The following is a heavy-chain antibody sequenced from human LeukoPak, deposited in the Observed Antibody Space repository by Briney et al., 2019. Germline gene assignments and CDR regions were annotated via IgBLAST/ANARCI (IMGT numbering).Heavy chain of an antibody. V-gene: IGHV3-66*01. CDR2: IHSAGTT. CDR1: GFTFSSYA. CDR3: ARFMTTADSFDY. Sequence: GGSLRLSCAAPGFTFSSYAMSWVRQAPGKGLEWVSLIHSAGTTYYADPVKGRFTISRDNSKNTVYLQMSGLRAEDTAVYYCARFMTTADSFDYWGRGTLVTVSS. D-gene: IGHD4-17*01. J-gene: IGHJ4*02.